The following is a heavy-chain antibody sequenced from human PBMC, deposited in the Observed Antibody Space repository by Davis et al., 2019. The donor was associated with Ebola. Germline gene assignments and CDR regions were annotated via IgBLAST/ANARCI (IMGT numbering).Heavy chain of an antibody. V-gene: IGHV1-8*01. CDR2: MKPNRGNQ. CDR3: ARALGYSGSYYGY. CDR1: RYTFTSYD. Sequence: SVTVSRMPSRYTFTSYDINWVRQPTGQGLAWMGWMKPNRGNQGYAQKFQGRVTMTRNTSISTDYMELSSLRSEDTAVYYCARALGYSGSYYGYWGQGTLVTVSS. D-gene: IGHD1-26*01. J-gene: IGHJ4*02.